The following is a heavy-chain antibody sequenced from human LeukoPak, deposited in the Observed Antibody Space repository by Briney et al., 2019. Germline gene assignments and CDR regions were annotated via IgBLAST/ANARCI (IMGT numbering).Heavy chain of an antibody. V-gene: IGHV1-2*02. J-gene: IGHJ6*02. CDR2: INPNSGGT. D-gene: IGHD1-1*01. CDR1: RYTFTGYY. Sequence: ASVKVSCKASRYTFTGYYMHWVRQAPGQGLEWMGWINPNSGGTNYAQKFQGRVTMTRDTSISTAYMELSRLRSDDTAVYYCARVGPGTTGTSYYYYYGMDVWGQGTTVTVSS. CDR3: ARVGPGTTGTSYYYYYGMDV.